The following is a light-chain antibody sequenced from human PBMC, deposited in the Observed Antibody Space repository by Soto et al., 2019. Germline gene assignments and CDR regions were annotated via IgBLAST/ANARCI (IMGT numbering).Light chain of an antibody. CDR2: EVS. Sequence: DVVMTQTPLSLSVTPGQPASISCKSSQSLLHITGETFLFWYLQKPGQSPQLLIYEVSTRVSGVPDRFSGSGSGTDFTLEISRVETDDVGIYYCMQSTQLPPTFGQGTRLEI. CDR3: MQSTQLPPT. CDR1: QSLLHITGETF. J-gene: IGKJ5*01. V-gene: IGKV2D-29*02.